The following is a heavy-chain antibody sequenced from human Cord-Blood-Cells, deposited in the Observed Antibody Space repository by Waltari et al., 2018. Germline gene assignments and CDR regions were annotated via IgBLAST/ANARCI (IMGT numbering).Heavy chain of an antibody. V-gene: IGHV1-2*02. CDR3: ARGLGYCSSTSCYDAFDI. CDR1: GYTFTGYY. D-gene: IGHD2-2*01. J-gene: IGHJ3*02. CDR2: INPNSGGT. Sequence: QVQLVQSGAEVKKPGASVKVSCKASGYTFTGYYMHWVRQAPGHGLEWMGWINPNSGGTNYAQKFQGRVTMTRDTSISTAYMELSRLRSDDTAVYYCARGLGYCSSTSCYDAFDIWGQGTMVTVSS.